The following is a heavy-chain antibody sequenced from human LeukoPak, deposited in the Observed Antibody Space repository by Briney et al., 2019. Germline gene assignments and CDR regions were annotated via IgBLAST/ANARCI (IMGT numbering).Heavy chain of an antibody. CDR1: GFTLSSNG. CDR2: IRSDGSNK. V-gene: IGHV3-30*02. D-gene: IGHD4-23*01. Sequence: PGGSLRLSCAASGFTLSSNGMHWVRQAPGKGLEWVAFIRSDGSNKYYADSVKGRFTISRDNSKSTLYLQMNSLRAEDTAVYFCVRAIGSNTLWGQGTLVTVSS. J-gene: IGHJ4*02. CDR3: VRAIGSNTL.